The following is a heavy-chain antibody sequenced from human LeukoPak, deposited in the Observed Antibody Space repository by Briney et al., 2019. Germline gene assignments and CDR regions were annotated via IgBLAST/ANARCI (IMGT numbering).Heavy chain of an antibody. Sequence: SETLSLTCTVSGGSISSYYWSWIRQPPGKGLEWIGYIYYSGSTNYNPSLKSRVTISLDTSKNQFSLKLNSVTAADTAVYYCARGHSAAGALNWSDPWGQGTLVTVSS. CDR3: ARGHSAAGALNWSDP. CDR2: IYYSGST. V-gene: IGHV4-59*01. J-gene: IGHJ5*02. CDR1: GGSISSYY. D-gene: IGHD6-13*01.